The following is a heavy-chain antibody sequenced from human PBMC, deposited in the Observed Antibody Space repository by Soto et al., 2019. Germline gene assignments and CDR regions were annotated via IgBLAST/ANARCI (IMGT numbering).Heavy chain of an antibody. D-gene: IGHD3-9*01. J-gene: IGHJ5*02. CDR1: GGSISSGDYY. CDR2: IYYSGST. Sequence: SETLPLTCTVSGGSISSGDYYWCWIRQPPGKGLEWIGYIYYSGSTNYNPSLKSRVTISVDTSKNQFSLKLSSVTAADTAVYYCARTGSYYDILTGYSYNWFDPWGQGTLVTVS. V-gene: IGHV4-30-4*01. CDR3: ARTGSYYDILTGYSYNWFDP.